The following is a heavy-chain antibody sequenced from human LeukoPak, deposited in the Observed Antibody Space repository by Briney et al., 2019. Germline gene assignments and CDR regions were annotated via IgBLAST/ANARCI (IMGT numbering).Heavy chain of an antibody. V-gene: IGHV5-51*01. Sequence: GESLKISCKGSGYRFTSYWIGWVRQMPGKGLEWMGIIYPGDSDTRYSPSFQGQVTISADKSISTAYLQWSSLKASDTAMYYCARIGSSSWYPNYNWFDPWGQGTLVTVSS. J-gene: IGHJ5*02. CDR1: GYRFTSYW. CDR2: IYPGDSDT. D-gene: IGHD6-13*01. CDR3: ARIGSSSWYPNYNWFDP.